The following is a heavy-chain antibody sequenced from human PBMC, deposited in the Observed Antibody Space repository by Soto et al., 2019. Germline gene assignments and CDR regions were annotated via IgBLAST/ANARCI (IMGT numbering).Heavy chain of an antibody. J-gene: IGHJ3*02. V-gene: IGHV3-15*01. Sequence: GGSLRLSCAASGFTFSNAWMSWVRQAPGKGPEWVGRIKSKTDGGTTDYAAPVKGRFTISRDDSKNTLYLQMNSLKTEDTAVYYCTTVQHIVLMADAFDIWGQGTMVTVSS. CDR2: IKSKTDGGTT. CDR1: GFTFSNAW. D-gene: IGHD2-8*01. CDR3: TTVQHIVLMADAFDI.